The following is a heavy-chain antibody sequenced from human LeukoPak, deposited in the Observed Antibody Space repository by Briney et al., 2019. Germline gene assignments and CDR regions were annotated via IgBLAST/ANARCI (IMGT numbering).Heavy chain of an antibody. D-gene: IGHD3-22*01. Sequence: GASVKVSCKASGYTFTSYYMHWVRQAPGQGLEWMGIVNPSGGSTSYAQKFQGRVTMTRDTSTSTVYMELSSLRSEDTAVYYCARIYHDSSGYHEQDFDYWGQGTLVTVSS. J-gene: IGHJ4*02. CDR2: VNPSGGST. CDR3: ARIYHDSSGYHEQDFDY. V-gene: IGHV1-46*01. CDR1: GYTFTSYY.